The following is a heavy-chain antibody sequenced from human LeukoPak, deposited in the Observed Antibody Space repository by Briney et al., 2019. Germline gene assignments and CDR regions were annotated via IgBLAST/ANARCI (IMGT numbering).Heavy chain of an antibody. D-gene: IGHD6-19*01. Sequence: GTSLRLSCAASGFTFSSYAMHWVRQAPGKGLEWVAIISYDGSIKYYADSVKGRFTISRDNSKNTLSLQMNRLSTEDTALYYCARGSRWYGFDYWGQGTLVTVSS. V-gene: IGHV3-30*04. J-gene: IGHJ4*02. CDR1: GFTFSSYA. CDR2: ISYDGSIK. CDR3: ARGSRWYGFDY.